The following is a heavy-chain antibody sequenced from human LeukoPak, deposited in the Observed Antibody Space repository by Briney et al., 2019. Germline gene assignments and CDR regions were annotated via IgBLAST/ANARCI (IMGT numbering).Heavy chain of an antibody. CDR1: GFTFSSYA. D-gene: IGHD3-16*01. CDR3: AKERAVYTNPYYFDY. J-gene: IGHJ4*02. CDR2: ISGSGANT. Sequence: PGGSLRLSRAASGFTFSSYAMSWVRQAPGKGLGWVSTISGSGANTYYADSVRGRFTISRDNSKNTLYLHMNSLRAEDTAVYYCAKERAVYTNPYYFDYWGQGTLVTVSS. V-gene: IGHV3-23*01.